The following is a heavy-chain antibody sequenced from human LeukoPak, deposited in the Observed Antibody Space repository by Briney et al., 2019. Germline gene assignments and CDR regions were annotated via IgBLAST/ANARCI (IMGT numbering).Heavy chain of an antibody. D-gene: IGHD6-19*01. CDR3: ARSGASSSGWPFDF. Sequence: SETLSLTCTVSGYSISSGYYWGWIRQPPGKGLEWIGNIYHDGSTYYNPSLRSRFTISVDTSKNQFSLTVSSVTAADTAVYYCARSGASSSGWPFDFWGQGTLVTVPS. CDR2: IYHDGST. V-gene: IGHV4-38-2*02. CDR1: GYSISSGYY. J-gene: IGHJ4*02.